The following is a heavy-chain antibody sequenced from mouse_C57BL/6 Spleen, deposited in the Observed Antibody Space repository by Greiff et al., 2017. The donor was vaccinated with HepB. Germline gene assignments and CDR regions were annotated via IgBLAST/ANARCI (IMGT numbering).Heavy chain of an antibody. CDR3: TTDGYLWFAY. J-gene: IGHJ3*01. CDR2: IDPENGDT. CDR1: GFNIKDDY. D-gene: IGHD2-3*01. V-gene: IGHV14-4*01. Sequence: VQLQQSGAELVRPGASVKLSCTASGFNIKDDYMHWVKQRPEQGLEWIGWIDPENGDTEYASKFQGKATITADTSSNTAYLQLSSLTSEDTAVYYCTTDGYLWFAYWGQGTLVTVSA.